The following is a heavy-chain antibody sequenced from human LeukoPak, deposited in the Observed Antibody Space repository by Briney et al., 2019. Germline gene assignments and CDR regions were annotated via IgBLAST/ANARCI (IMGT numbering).Heavy chain of an antibody. J-gene: IGHJ4*02. CDR1: GDTFTGYY. Sequence: ASVKVSCKASGDTFTGYYMHWVRQAPGQGLEWMGWINPNSGGTNYAQKFQGRVTMTRDTSISTAYMELSRLRSDDTAVYYCARSGEFSGVVDYWGQGTLVTVSS. D-gene: IGHD3-16*02. V-gene: IGHV1-2*02. CDR3: ARSGEFSGVVDY. CDR2: INPNSGGT.